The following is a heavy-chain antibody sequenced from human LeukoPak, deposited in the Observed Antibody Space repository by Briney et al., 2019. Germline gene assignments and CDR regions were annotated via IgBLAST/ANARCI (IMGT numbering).Heavy chain of an antibody. J-gene: IGHJ6*03. CDR1: GFTFSSYG. D-gene: IGHD1-7*01. CDR2: IRYDGSNK. Sequence: GGSLRLSCAASGFTFSSYGMHWVRQAPGKGLEWVAFIRYDGSNKYYADSVKGRFTISRDNSKNTLYLQMNSLRAEDTAVYYCAKDPGTMEYYYHYMDVWGKGTTVTVSS. V-gene: IGHV3-30*02. CDR3: AKDPGTMEYYYHYMDV.